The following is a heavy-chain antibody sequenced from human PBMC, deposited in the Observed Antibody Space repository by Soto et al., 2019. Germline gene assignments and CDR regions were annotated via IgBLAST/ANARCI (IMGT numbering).Heavy chain of an antibody. Sequence: ASVKVSCKASGYTFTSYDINWVRQATGQGLEWMGWMNPNSGNTGYAQKFQGRVTMTRNTSISTAYMELSSLRSEDTAVYYCARSLKYSSPYGRYYYYMDVWGKGTTVTVSS. V-gene: IGHV1-8*01. CDR1: GYTFTSYD. CDR2: MNPNSGNT. CDR3: ARSLKYSSPYGRYYYYMDV. D-gene: IGHD6-6*01. J-gene: IGHJ6*03.